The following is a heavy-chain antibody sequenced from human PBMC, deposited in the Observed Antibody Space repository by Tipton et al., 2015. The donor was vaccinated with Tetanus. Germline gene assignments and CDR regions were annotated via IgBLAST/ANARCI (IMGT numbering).Heavy chain of an antibody. CDR3: ARVLRYSTSGGWDDAFDV. Sequence: TLSLTCTVSGGSMSNNYWSWIRQSAGKGLEWIGRIYSGGSTNYNPSLKSRVTMSMDTSKNQLSLKLNSVTVADTAVYFCARVLRYSTSGGWDDAFDVWGQGTKVTVSP. D-gene: IGHD2-15*01. V-gene: IGHV4-4*07. J-gene: IGHJ3*01. CDR2: IYSGGST. CDR1: GGSMSNNY.